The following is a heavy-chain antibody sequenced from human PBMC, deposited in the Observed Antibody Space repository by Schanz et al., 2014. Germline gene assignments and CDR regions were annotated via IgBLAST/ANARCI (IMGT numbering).Heavy chain of an antibody. CDR1: EYSFTSYS. V-gene: IGHV1-3*04. D-gene: IGHD3-9*01. Sequence: QVQLVQSGAEVKRPGASLKVSCKASEYSFTSYSMHWVRQAPGQRLEWMGWINTGSGDTKYSQNFQGRVTITRDTSASTAYMELSSLRSDDTAVYYCAKAEYDIVTDSYSWLDPWGQGTLVTVSS. CDR3: AKAEYDIVTDSYSWLDP. CDR2: INTGSGDT. J-gene: IGHJ5*02.